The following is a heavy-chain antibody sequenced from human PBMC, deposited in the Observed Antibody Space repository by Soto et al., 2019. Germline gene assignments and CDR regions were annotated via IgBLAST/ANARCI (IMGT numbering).Heavy chain of an antibody. D-gene: IGHD5-18*01. Sequence: TLSLTCAISGDSVSSNSAAWNWIRQSPSRGLEWLGRTYYRSKWYNDYAVSVKSRITINPDTSKNQFSLQLNSVTPEDTAVYYCAREASYGYSYGYTYYYGMDVWGQGTTVTVSS. V-gene: IGHV6-1*01. CDR2: TYYRSKWYN. CDR1: GDSVSSNSAA. J-gene: IGHJ6*02. CDR3: AREASYGYSYGYTYYYGMDV.